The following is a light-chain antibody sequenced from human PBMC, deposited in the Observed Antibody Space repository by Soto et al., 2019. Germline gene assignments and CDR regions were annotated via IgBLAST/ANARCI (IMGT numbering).Light chain of an antibody. Sequence: QSVLTQPPSASGSPGQSVTISCTGTSSDVGGYNYVSWYHQHPGKAPKLMVYEVTKRPSGVPDRFSGSKSGNTASLTVSGLQAEDEADYYCSSHAGINNVVFGGGTKVTVL. J-gene: IGLJ3*02. CDR3: SSHAGINNVV. V-gene: IGLV2-8*01. CDR1: SSDVGGYNY. CDR2: EVT.